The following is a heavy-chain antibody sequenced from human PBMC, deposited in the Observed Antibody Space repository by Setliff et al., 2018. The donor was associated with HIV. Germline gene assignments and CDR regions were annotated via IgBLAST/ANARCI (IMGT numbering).Heavy chain of an antibody. V-gene: IGHV1-18*04. D-gene: IGHD3-9*01. CDR3: TTDGSYDILTGPTPGAFDI. Sequence: ASVKVSCKTSGYIFSDYHISWVRQAPGQGLEWMGWISSYNGNTKYAQKVQDRVTMTKDTSTSTAYMELSSLRSEDTAFYYCTTDGSYDILTGPTPGAFDIWGQGTMVTVSS. CDR2: ISSYNGNT. CDR1: GYIFSDYH. J-gene: IGHJ3*02.